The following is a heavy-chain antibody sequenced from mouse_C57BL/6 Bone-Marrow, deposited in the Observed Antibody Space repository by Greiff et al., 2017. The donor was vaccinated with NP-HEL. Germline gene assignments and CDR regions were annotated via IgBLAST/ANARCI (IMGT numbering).Heavy chain of an antibody. J-gene: IGHJ3*01. CDR1: GYTFTSYW. D-gene: IGHD2-5*01. CDR3: TRRIWDSNYAWFAY. Sequence: EVQLQESGTVLARPGASVKMSCKTSGYTFTSYWMHWVKQRPGQGLEWIGAIYPGNSDTSYNQKFKGKAKLTAVTSASTAYMELSSLTNEDSAVYYCTRRIWDSNYAWFAYWGQGTLVTVSA. CDR2: IYPGNSDT. V-gene: IGHV1-5*01.